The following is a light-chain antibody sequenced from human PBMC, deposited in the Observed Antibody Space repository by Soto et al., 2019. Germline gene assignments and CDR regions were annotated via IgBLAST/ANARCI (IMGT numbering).Light chain of an antibody. J-gene: IGLJ2*01. V-gene: IGLV6-57*04. CDR1: SGSIASNY. CDR3: QSYDSSNHVV. Sequence: NFMLTQPHSVSESPGKTVTISCTRSSGSIASNYVQWYQQRPGSAPTTVIYEDNQRPSGVPDRFSGSIDSSSNSASLTISXXXXXDEADYYCQSYDSSNHVVFGGGTQLTVL. CDR2: EDN.